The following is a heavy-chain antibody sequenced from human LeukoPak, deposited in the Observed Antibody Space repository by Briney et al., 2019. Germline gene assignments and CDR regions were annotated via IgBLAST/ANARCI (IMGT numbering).Heavy chain of an antibody. CDR2: INPNSGGT. J-gene: IGHJ4*02. V-gene: IGHV1-2*02. CDR3: ARSAGLKSTYYDYVWGSYRYPFDLDY. D-gene: IGHD3-16*02. Sequence: ASVKVSCKASGYTFTGYYMHWVRQAPGQGLEWMGWINPNSGGTNYAQKFQGRVTMTRDTSISTAYMELGRLRSDDTAVYYCARSAGLKSTYYDYVWGSYRYPFDLDYWGQGTLVTVSS. CDR1: GYTFTGYY.